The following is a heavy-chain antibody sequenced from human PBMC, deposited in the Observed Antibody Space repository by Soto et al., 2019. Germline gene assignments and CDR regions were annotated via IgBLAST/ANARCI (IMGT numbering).Heavy chain of an antibody. D-gene: IGHD3-22*01. V-gene: IGHV3-30*18. CDR1: GFTFTNYG. CDR3: AKESQETVSLFFAMDV. Sequence: QVQLVESGGGVVQPGRSLRLSCAASGFTFTNYGMHWVRQAPGKGLEWVAVISHDGSEKYYADSVKGRFTISRDNSKNTLYLQMNSLRAEDSTVYSCAKESQETVSLFFAMDVWGQGTTVTVSS. J-gene: IGHJ6*02. CDR2: ISHDGSEK.